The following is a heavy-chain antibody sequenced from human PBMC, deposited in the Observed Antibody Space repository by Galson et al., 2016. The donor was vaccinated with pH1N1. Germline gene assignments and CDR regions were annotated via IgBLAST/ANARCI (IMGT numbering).Heavy chain of an antibody. CDR2: INRNSRNI. J-gene: IGHJ6*02. CDR1: GFIFSSSS. D-gene: IGHD3-3*01. CDR3: AREGITVFGVSV. Sequence: SLRLSCAGSGFIFSSSSMNWVRQAPGKGLEWVSSINRNSRNIFYAESVKGRFTTSRDNAKNSLYLQIDSLRAEDTGVYYCAREGITVFGVSVWGQGTTVTVSS. V-gene: IGHV3-21*01.